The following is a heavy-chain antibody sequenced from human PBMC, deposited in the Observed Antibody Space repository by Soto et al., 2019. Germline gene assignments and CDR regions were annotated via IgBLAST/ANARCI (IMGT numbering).Heavy chain of an antibody. D-gene: IGHD2-21*01. CDR1: GFTFGDFG. CDR3: AKSGQVWSRARDD. CDR2: MPCDESIT. J-gene: IGHJ4*02. Sequence: QVQLVESGGGLVQPGRSLRLSCLASGFTFGDFGMHWVRQAPGKGLVWVAAMPCDESITYYADSVKGRITISRDISKNTLYLQITSLRPEETAVYLCAKSGQVWSRARDDWGQGTLGTVSS. V-gene: IGHV3-30*18.